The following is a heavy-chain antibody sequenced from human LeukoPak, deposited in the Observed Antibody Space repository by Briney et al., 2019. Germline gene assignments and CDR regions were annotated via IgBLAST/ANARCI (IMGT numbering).Heavy chain of an antibody. CDR2: IYYSGST. V-gene: IGHV4-59*01. D-gene: IGHD3-3*01. CDR3: ARRGSHYDFWSGIAYYMDV. J-gene: IGHJ6*03. Sequence: PSETLSLTCTVSGGSISSYYWSWIRQPPGKGLEWIGYIYYSGSTNYNPSLKSRVTISVDTSKNQFSRKLSSVTAADTAVYYCARRGSHYDFWSGIAYYMDVWGKGTTVTVSS. CDR1: GGSISSYY.